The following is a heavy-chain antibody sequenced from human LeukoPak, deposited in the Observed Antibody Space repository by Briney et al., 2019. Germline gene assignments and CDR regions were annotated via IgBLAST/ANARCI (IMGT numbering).Heavy chain of an antibody. J-gene: IGHJ5*02. V-gene: IGHV4-59*08. D-gene: IGHD6-13*01. CDR2: ISKSGST. Sequence: PSETLSLTCTVSGGSVSSFYWSWIRQPPGKGLEWIGYISKSGSTNSNPSLKSRVTISVDTSKNQFSLKLSSVTAADTAVYYCARHTPAAGTDNWFDPWGQGTLVTVSS. CDR3: ARHTPAAGTDNWFDP. CDR1: GGSVSSFY.